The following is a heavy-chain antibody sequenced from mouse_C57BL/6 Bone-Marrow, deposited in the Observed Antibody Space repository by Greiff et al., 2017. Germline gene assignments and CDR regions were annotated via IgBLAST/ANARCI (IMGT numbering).Heavy chain of an antibody. D-gene: IGHD2-2*01. CDR1: GYSITSGYY. CDR3: ARGRGLREDYFDY. J-gene: IGHJ2*01. Sequence: EVHLVESGPGLVKPSQSLSLTCSVTGYSITSGYYWNWIRQFPGNKLEWMGYISYDGSNNYNPSLKNRISITRDTSKNQFFLKLNSVTTEDTATYYCARGRGLREDYFDYWGQGTTLTVSS. V-gene: IGHV3-6*01. CDR2: ISYDGSN.